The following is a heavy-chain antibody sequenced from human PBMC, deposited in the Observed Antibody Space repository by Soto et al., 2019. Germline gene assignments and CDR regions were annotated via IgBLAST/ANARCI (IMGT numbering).Heavy chain of an antibody. V-gene: IGHV3-23*01. Sequence: GGSLRLSCVASGFTFSNFAMAWFRQAPGEGLEWVSAISGSGDDTFYADSMKGRFTISRDNSKYTLSLQINSLRAEDTAVYYCGNRLPQTRTSLGFWEQGTLETVSS. J-gene: IGHJ4*01. CDR2: ISGSGDDT. D-gene: IGHD4-17*01. CDR3: GNRLPQTRTSLGF. CDR1: GFTFSNFA.